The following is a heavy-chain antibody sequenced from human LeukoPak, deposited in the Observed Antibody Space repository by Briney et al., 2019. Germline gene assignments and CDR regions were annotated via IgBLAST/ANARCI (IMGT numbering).Heavy chain of an antibody. V-gene: IGHV1-58*02. CDR2: IVVGSGNT. CDR1: GFTFTSSP. D-gene: IGHD6-19*01. Sequence: SVKVSCKASGFTFTSSPMQWVRQARGQRLEWIGWIVVGSGNTNYAQKFQERVTITRDMSTSTAYMQLNSLRSEDTAVYYCAAGGSGWPYYFDCWGQGTLVTVSS. J-gene: IGHJ4*02. CDR3: AAGGSGWPYYFDC.